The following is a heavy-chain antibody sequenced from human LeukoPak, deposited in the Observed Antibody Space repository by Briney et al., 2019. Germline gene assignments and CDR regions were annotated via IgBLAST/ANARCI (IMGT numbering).Heavy chain of an antibody. V-gene: IGHV4-38-2*01. CDR3: ASPNYDFWSGYYSY. CDR1: GYSISSGYY. J-gene: IGHJ4*02. CDR2: IYHSGST. Sequence: SETLSLTCAVSGYSISSGYYWGWIRQPPGKGLEWIGSIYHSGSTYYNPSLKSRVTISVDTSKNQFSLKLSSVTAVDTAVYYCASPNYDFWSGYYSYWGQGTLVTVSS. D-gene: IGHD3-3*01.